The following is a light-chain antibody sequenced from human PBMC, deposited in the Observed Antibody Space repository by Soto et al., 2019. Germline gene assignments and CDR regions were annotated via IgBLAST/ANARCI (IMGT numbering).Light chain of an antibody. CDR1: SSDIGGYNY. J-gene: IGLJ2*01. V-gene: IGLV2-8*01. Sequence: QSVLTQPPSAYGSARQSVSISCTGTSSDIGGYNYVSWYQQHPGKAPKLIIYEVNKRPSGVPDRVSGSKSGNTASLTVSGLQAEDEADYYCCSYGGSNNMIFGGGTKLTVL. CDR3: CSYGGSNNMI. CDR2: EVN.